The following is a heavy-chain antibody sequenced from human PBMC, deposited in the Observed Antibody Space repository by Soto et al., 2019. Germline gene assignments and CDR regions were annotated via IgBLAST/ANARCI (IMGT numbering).Heavy chain of an antibody. D-gene: IGHD2-21*01. CDR3: PRRRIHHLQS. CDR2: ISPWKGNT. J-gene: IGHJ4*01. Sequence: GASVKVSCKASGYTFTHYVIHWVRQAPGPGLEWMGWISPWKGNTKYAQMVQGRVSVPTDTSTNTPYMELSRLRYDDTALDDCPRRRIHHLQSWAPETLVTASS. V-gene: IGHV1-18*01. CDR1: GYTFTHYV.